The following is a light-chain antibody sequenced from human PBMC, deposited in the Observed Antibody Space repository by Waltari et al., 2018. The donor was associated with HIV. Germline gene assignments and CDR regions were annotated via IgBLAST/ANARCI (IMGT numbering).Light chain of an antibody. Sequence: DIVMTQSPDSLVVSLGERATINCKSSQSVLYSSNNKNYLAWYQQKPGQPPKLLLYWASTRESGVPYRFSGSGSGTDFTLTISSLQAEDVAVYYCQQYYSTPRTFGQGTKVEI. CDR1: QSVLYSSNNKNY. CDR3: QQYYSTPRT. V-gene: IGKV4-1*01. CDR2: WAS. J-gene: IGKJ1*01.